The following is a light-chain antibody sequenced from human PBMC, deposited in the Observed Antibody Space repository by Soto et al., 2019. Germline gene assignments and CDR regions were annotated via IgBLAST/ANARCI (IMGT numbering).Light chain of an antibody. J-gene: IGKJ2*01. Sequence: EIVLTQSPGTLSLSPGERATLSCRASQSVSSSYLAWYQQKPGQAPRLLVYVASSRATGIPDRFSGSGTGTDVTLTISRLEPEEFAVYYCQQYSSSRYTFGQGTKLEIK. CDR3: QQYSSSRYT. CDR1: QSVSSSY. CDR2: VAS. V-gene: IGKV3-20*01.